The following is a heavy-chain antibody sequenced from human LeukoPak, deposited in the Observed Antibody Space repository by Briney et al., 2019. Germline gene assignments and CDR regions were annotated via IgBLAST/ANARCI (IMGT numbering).Heavy chain of an antibody. CDR3: ARGTWSSGSFYYFDH. D-gene: IGHD3-22*01. CDR1: GFTFSTNG. Sequence: PGGSLRLSCEASGFTFSTNGMHWVRQAPGKGLEWVAHIWYDGGNRYYADSVKGRFTFSRDNSKSTLYLQMNSLRAEDTAMYYCARGTWSSGSFYYFDHWGQGTLVTVSS. CDR2: IWYDGGNR. J-gene: IGHJ4*02. V-gene: IGHV3-33*01.